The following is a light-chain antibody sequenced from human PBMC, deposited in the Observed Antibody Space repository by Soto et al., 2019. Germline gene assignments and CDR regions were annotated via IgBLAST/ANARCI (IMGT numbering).Light chain of an antibody. J-gene: IGKJ4*01. CDR2: GAS. CDR1: QSVSSSY. Sequence: EIVLTQSPGTLSLSPGERATLSCRASQSVSSSYLAWYQQKPGQAPRLLIYGASSRATGIPDRFSGSGSGTDFTLTISRLEPEYFAVYYCPQYGSSPTFGGGTKVEIK. CDR3: PQYGSSPT. V-gene: IGKV3-20*01.